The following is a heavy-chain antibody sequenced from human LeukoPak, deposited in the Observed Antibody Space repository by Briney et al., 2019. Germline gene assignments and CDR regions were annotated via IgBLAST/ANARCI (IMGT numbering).Heavy chain of an antibody. CDR2: INSDGSST. CDR1: GFTFSSYW. V-gene: IGHV3-74*01. CDR3: ARWLSGSYSPFDY. D-gene: IGHD1-26*01. J-gene: IGHJ4*02. Sequence: GGSLRLSCAASGFTFSSYWMHWVRQAPGKGLVWVSRINSDGSSTSYADSVKGRFTISRDNAKNTLYLRMNSLRAEDMAVYYCARWLSGSYSPFDYWGQGTLVTVSS.